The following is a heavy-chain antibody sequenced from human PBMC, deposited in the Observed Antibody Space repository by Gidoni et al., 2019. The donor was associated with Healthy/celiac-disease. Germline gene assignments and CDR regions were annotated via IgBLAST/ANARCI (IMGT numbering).Heavy chain of an antibody. CDR2: IIPIFGTA. Sequence: EVKKPGSSVKVSCKASGGTFISYAISWVRQAPGQGLEWMGGIIPIFGTANYAQKFQGRVTITADKSTSTAYMELSSLRSEDTAVYYCAREGTPGIAVDGTSFAYWGQGTLVTVSS. D-gene: IGHD6-19*01. CDR1: GGTFISYA. J-gene: IGHJ4*02. CDR3: AREGTPGIAVDGTSFAY. V-gene: IGHV1-69*06.